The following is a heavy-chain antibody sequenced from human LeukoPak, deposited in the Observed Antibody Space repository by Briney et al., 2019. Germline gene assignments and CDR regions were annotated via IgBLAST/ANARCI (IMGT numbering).Heavy chain of an antibody. CDR3: ARGMPLRYFDWLLPWGDY. CDR1: GGSFSGYY. Sequence: SETLSLTCAVYGGSFSGYYWSWIRQPPGKGLEWIGEINHSGSTNYNPSLKSRVTISVDTSKNQFSLKPSSVTAADTAVYYCARGMPLRYFDWLLPWGDYWGQGTLVTVSS. V-gene: IGHV4-34*01. J-gene: IGHJ4*02. D-gene: IGHD3-9*01. CDR2: INHSGST.